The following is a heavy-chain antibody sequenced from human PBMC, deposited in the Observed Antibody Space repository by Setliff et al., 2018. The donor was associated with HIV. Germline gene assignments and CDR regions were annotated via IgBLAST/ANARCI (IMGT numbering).Heavy chain of an antibody. Sequence: PSETLSLTCTVSGGSIISGDHYWSWIRQPPGKGLEWIDYIYYSGSTYYNPSLKSRVTISVDTSKNQFSVKLSSVTAADTAVYYCARVEMATMSCFDYWGQGTLVTVSS. CDR3: ARVEMATMSCFDY. J-gene: IGHJ4*02. CDR1: GGSIISGDHY. CDR2: IYYSGST. V-gene: IGHV4-30-4*08. D-gene: IGHD5-12*01.